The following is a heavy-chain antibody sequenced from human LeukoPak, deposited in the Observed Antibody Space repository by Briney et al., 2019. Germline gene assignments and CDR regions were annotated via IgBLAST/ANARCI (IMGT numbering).Heavy chain of an antibody. CDR3: ARHTITMVRGVIMDWFDP. V-gene: IGHV4-59*08. CDR2: IYYSGST. J-gene: IGHJ5*02. CDR1: GGSVSSCY. Sequence: SETLSLTCTVSGGSVSSCYWRWIRQPPGKGLEWIGYIYYSGSTNYNPSLKSRVTISVDTSKNQFSLKLSSVTAADTAVYYCARHTITMVRGVIMDWFDPWGQGTLVTVSS. D-gene: IGHD3-10*01.